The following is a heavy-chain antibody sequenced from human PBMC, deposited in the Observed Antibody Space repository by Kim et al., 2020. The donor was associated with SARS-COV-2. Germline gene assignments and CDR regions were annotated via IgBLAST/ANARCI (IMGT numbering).Heavy chain of an antibody. V-gene: IGHV1-69*13. CDR2: IIPIFGTA. CDR1: GGTFSSYA. J-gene: IGHJ6*02. CDR3: ARDHITMVRGVYYGMDV. D-gene: IGHD3-10*01. Sequence: SVKVSCKASGGTFSSYAISWVRQAPGQGLEWMGGIIPIFGTANYAQKFQGRVTITADESTSTAYMELSSLRSEDTAVYYCARDHITMVRGVYYGMDVWGQGTTVTVSS.